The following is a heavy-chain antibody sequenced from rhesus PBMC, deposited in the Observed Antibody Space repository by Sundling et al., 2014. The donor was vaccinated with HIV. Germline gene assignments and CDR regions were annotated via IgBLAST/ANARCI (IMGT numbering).Heavy chain of an antibody. CDR1: GFTFGSYA. D-gene: IGHD3-3*01. Sequence: QVQLVQSGAEVKKPGASVKVSCKASGFTFGSYAINWVRQAPGQGLEWMGVIIPLVGITNYAEKFQGRVTITADTSTRIVYMELSSLRSEDTAVYYCARGGLRDYNIWTGYYSYGLDSWGQGVVVTVSS. J-gene: IGHJ6*01. CDR2: IIPLVGIT. V-gene: IGHV1-198*02. CDR3: ARGGLRDYNIWTGYYSYGLDS.